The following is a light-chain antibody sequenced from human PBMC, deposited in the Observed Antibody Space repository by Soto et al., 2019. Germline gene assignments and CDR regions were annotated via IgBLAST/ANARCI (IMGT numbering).Light chain of an antibody. CDR1: NSDVGTYDF. Sequence: VLTQPASVSGTPGQSITISCTGSNSDVGTYDFVSWYQHHPGRAPKLIVSEVSHRPSGISNRFSGSKSGNTASLTISGLQSEDEADYYCISYTSDDVRYVFGTGTKVTVL. CDR2: EVS. J-gene: IGLJ1*01. V-gene: IGLV2-14*01. CDR3: ISYTSDDVRYV.